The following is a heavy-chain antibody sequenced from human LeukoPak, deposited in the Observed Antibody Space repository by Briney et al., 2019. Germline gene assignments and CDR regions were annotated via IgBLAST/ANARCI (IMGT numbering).Heavy chain of an antibody. CDR3: ARGPPSSSWYSPFDY. Sequence: ASVKVSCKASGGTFSSYAISWVRQAPGQGLEWMGRIIPILGIANYAQKFQGRVTITADKSTSTAYMELSSLRSDDTAVYYCARGPPSSSWYSPFDYWGQGTLVTVSS. CDR1: GGTFSSYA. V-gene: IGHV1-69*04. CDR2: IIPILGIA. J-gene: IGHJ4*02. D-gene: IGHD6-13*01.